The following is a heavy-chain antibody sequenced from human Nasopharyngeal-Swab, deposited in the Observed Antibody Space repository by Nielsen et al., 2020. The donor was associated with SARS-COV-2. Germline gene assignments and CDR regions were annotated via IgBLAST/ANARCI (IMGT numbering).Heavy chain of an antibody. CDR2: IHHSGST. Sequence: SETLSLTCAVYGGSFSGYYWSWIRQPPGKGLEWIGEIHHSGSTDYNQSLKSRVTISVDTSKNQFSLKLSSVTAADTAVFYCARGPVRYDFWSGYYCGFDYWGQGTLGTVSS. V-gene: IGHV4-34*01. CDR3: ARGPVRYDFWSGYYCGFDY. CDR1: GGSFSGYY. D-gene: IGHD3-3*01. J-gene: IGHJ4*02.